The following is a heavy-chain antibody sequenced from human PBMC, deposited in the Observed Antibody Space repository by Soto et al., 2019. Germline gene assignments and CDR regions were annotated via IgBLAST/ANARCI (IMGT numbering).Heavy chain of an antibody. J-gene: IGHJ3*02. CDR3: AKGLGHGGRGAFDI. CDR1: GFTFSSYG. Sequence: QVPLVESGGGVVQPGRSLRLSCAASGFTFSSYGMHWVRQAPGKGLEWVAVISYDGSNKYYADSVKGRFTISRDNSKNTLYLQMNSLRAEETAVYYCAKGLGHGGRGAFDIWGQGTMVTVSS. V-gene: IGHV3-30*18. D-gene: IGHD7-27*01. CDR2: ISYDGSNK.